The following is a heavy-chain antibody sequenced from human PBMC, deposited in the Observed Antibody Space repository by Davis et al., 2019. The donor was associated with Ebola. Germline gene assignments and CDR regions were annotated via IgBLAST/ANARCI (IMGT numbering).Heavy chain of an antibody. D-gene: IGHD3-10*01. J-gene: IGHJ3*02. CDR3: ARVLLWFGELSAFDI. CDR2: ISAYNGDT. V-gene: IGHV1-18*01. Sequence: AASVKVSCKASGYTFTSYAMNWVRQAPGQGLEWMGWISAYNGDTDYAQKLQGRLTMTTDTSTSTAYMELKSLRSDDTAVYYCARVLLWFGELSAFDIWGQGTMVTVSS. CDR1: GYTFTSYA.